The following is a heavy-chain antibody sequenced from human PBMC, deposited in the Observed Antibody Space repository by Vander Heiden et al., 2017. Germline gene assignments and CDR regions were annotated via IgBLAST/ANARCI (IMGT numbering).Heavy chain of an antibody. Sequence: QLVESGGGLVKPGRSLRLPCTASGFTFGAYAMSWFRQAPGKGLEWVGFIGSKAYGGTTEYAASVKGRFTISRDDSKSIAYLQMNSLKTEDTAVYYCSLKYYYDSSGFSHFDYWGQGTLVTVSS. J-gene: IGHJ4*02. CDR3: SLKYYYDSSGFSHFDY. CDR2: IGSKAYGGTT. CDR1: GFTFGAYA. D-gene: IGHD3-22*01. V-gene: IGHV3-49*05.